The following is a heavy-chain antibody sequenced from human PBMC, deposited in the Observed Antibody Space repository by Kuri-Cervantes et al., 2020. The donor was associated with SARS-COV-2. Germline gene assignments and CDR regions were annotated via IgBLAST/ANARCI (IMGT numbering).Heavy chain of an antibody. CDR2: IYTSGST. D-gene: IGHD3-22*01. CDR1: GGSISSGSYY. J-gene: IGHJ4*02. Sequence: SETLSLTCTVSGGSISSGSYYWSWIRQPAGKGLEWIGRIYTSGSTNYNPSLKSRVTISVDTSKNQFSLKLSSVTAADTAVYYCARGSGIWYYYDSSGSPYYFDYWGQGNLVTVSS. V-gene: IGHV4-61*02. CDR3: ARGSGIWYYYDSSGSPYYFDY.